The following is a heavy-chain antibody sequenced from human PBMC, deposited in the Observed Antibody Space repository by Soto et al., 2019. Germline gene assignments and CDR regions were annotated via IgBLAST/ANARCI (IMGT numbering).Heavy chain of an antibody. V-gene: IGHV4-59*01. CDR2: IYYSGST. Sequence: SETLSLTCTVSGGSISSYYWSWIRQPPGKGLEWIGYIYYSGSTNYNPSLKSRVTISVDTSKNQFSLKLSSVTAADTAVYYCARVTGDSSGYYYPTHAFDIWGPGTMVTVSS. CDR3: ARVTGDSSGYYYPTHAFDI. D-gene: IGHD3-22*01. CDR1: GGSISSYY. J-gene: IGHJ3*02.